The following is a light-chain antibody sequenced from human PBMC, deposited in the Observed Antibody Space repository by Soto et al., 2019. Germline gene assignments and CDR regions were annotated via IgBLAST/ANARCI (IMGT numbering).Light chain of an antibody. J-gene: IGLJ1*01. V-gene: IGLV2-23*01. CDR3: CSYAGSYTYV. Sequence: QSALTQPASVSGSPGQLITISCTGTSSDVGNYNLVSWYQQHPGKAPKLMIYEGSKRPSGVSNRFSGSKSGNTASLTISGLQADDEGDYYCCSYAGSYTYVFGTGTKLTVL. CDR1: SSDVGNYNL. CDR2: EGS.